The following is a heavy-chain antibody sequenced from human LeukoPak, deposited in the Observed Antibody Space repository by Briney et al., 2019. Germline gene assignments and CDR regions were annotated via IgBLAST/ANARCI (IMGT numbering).Heavy chain of an antibody. Sequence: GGSLRLSCAASGFTFDDYAMNWVRQAPGKGLEWVSGISWNSGSIGYADPVKGRFTISRDNAKNSLYLQMNSLRAEDTALYYCAKDPYGGNSGRPYYFDYWGQGTLVTVSS. CDR2: ISWNSGSI. CDR3: AKDPYGGNSGRPYYFDY. D-gene: IGHD4-23*01. V-gene: IGHV3-9*01. CDR1: GFTFDDYA. J-gene: IGHJ4*02.